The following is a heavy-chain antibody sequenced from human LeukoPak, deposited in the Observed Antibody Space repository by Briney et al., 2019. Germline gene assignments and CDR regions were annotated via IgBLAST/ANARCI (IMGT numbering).Heavy chain of an antibody. CDR3: ARLKYSSSWPRTLGGYFDY. CDR1: GGSISSGSYY. D-gene: IGHD6-13*01. J-gene: IGHJ4*02. V-gene: IGHV4-61*02. CDR2: IYTSGST. Sequence: ASQTLSLTCTVSGGSISSGSYYWSWIRQPAGKGLEWIGRIYTSGSTNYNPSLKSRVTISVDTSKNQFSPKLSSVTAADTAVYYCARLKYSSSWPRTLGGYFDYWGQGTLVTVSS.